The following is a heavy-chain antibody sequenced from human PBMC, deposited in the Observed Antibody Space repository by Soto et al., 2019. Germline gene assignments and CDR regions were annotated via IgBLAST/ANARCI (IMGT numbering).Heavy chain of an antibody. J-gene: IGHJ6*02. D-gene: IGHD6-13*01. CDR3: GTVAAGPSPDGMDV. CDR1: GYTLTELS. Sequence: QVQLVQSGAEVKKPGASVKVSCKVSGYTLTELSMHWVRQAPGKGLEWMGGFDPEDGETIYAQKFQGRVTMTEETSTDRAYMELSSLRSADTAVYYCGTVAAGPSPDGMDVWGQGTTVTVSS. V-gene: IGHV1-24*01. CDR2: FDPEDGET.